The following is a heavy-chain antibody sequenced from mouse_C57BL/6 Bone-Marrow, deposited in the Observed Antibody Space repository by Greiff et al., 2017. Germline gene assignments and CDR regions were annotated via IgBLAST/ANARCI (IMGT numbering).Heavy chain of an antibody. CDR1: GFNIKDDY. D-gene: IGHD2-1*01. CDR2: IDPENGDT. Sequence: VQLQQSGAELVRPGASVKLSCTASGFNIKDDYMHWVKQRPEQGLEWIGWIDPENGDTEYASKFQGKATITADTSSNTAYLQLSSLTSEDTAVYYCTTYYYGKRYFDYWVQGTTLTVSS. J-gene: IGHJ2*01. CDR3: TTYYYGKRYFDY. V-gene: IGHV14-4*01.